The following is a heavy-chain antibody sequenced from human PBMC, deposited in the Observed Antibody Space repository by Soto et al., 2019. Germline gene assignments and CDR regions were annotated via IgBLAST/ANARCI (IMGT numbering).Heavy chain of an antibody. V-gene: IGHV3-11*01. CDR3: ARGGGGFYDYVWGSYYQGAFDV. Sequence: PGGSLRLSCAASGFMFSDYYMSWIRQAPGKGLEWVSYISSGGSTKYYADSVKGRFTISRDNAKTSLSLQMSSLRAEDTAIYYCARGGGGFYDYVWGSYYQGAFDVWGQGTMVTVSS. J-gene: IGHJ3*01. CDR2: ISSGGSTK. CDR1: GFMFSDYY. D-gene: IGHD3-16*01.